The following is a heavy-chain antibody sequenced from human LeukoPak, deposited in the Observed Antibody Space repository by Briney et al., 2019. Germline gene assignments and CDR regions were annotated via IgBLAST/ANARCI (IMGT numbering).Heavy chain of an antibody. CDR3: AKPLGGSYLFDR. J-gene: IGHJ4*02. V-gene: IGHV3-23*01. CDR1: GLTFSSYA. CDR2: IEVGGAIT. Sequence: SGGSLRLSCAASGLTFSSYAMTWVRRAPGKGLEWVSTIEVGGAITHYAASVKGRFTISRDTSKKILYLQMDSLRPEDTAVYYCAKPLGGSYLFDRWGQGTLVTVSS. D-gene: IGHD1-26*01.